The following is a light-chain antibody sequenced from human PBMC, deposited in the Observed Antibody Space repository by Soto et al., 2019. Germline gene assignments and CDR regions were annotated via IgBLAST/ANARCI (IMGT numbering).Light chain of an antibody. CDR1: QDISSW. V-gene: IGKV1-12*01. J-gene: IGKJ2*01. CDR2: AAA. CDR3: QQANSVPYT. Sequence: DIQMTQSPSSVSASVGDRVIITCRASQDISSWLAWYQQKPGKDPKLLIYAAATLQGGVPSRFSGSGSGTDFTLTINSLQPEDFATSYCQQANSVPYTFGQGTKLEIK.